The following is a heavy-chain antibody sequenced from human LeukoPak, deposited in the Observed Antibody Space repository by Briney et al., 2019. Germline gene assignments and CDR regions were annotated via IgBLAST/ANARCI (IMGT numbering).Heavy chain of an antibody. D-gene: IGHD1-26*01. CDR2: IGSDGGST. V-gene: IGHV3-74*03. CDR1: GFTFSGYW. Sequence: GGSLRLSCTASGFTFSGYWMNWVRQAPGKGLVWVSRIGSDGGSTTYAASVKGRFTISRDNAKNTLYLQMTSRRAEDTAVYYCARGGSGNFYYWGQGTLVTVSS. CDR3: ARGGSGNFYY. J-gene: IGHJ4*02.